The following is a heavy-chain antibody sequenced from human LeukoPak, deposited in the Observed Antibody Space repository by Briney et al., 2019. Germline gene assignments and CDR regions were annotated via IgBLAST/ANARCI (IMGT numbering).Heavy chain of an antibody. CDR1: GFTFSSYG. V-gene: IGHV3-23*01. D-gene: IGHD6-13*01. Sequence: GGSLRLSCAASGFTFSSYGMIWVRQAPGKGLEWVSGISGSGGGTYVADSVKGRFTVSRDNSKNTLYLQMNSLRAEDTAVYYCAKDRPTVYSSSWLHFLDSWGQGTLVTVSS. J-gene: IGHJ4*02. CDR3: AKDRPTVYSSSWLHFLDS. CDR2: ISGSGGGT.